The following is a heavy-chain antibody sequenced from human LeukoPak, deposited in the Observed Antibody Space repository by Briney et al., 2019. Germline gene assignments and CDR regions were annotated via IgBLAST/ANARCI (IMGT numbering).Heavy chain of an antibody. CDR1: GFTFTNYA. CDR3: VRVSGFCTNGVCPSFDP. J-gene: IGHJ5*02. CDR2: VSCDGTDT. Sequence: GGSLRLSCAASGFTFTNYAMNWVRQAPGKGLEWVATVSCDGTDTSYADSVKGRFAIFRDNSKNTLYLQMNSLRTEDTAVYYCVRVSGFCTNGVCPSFDPWGQGTLVTVSS. V-gene: IGHV3-30*09. D-gene: IGHD2-8*01.